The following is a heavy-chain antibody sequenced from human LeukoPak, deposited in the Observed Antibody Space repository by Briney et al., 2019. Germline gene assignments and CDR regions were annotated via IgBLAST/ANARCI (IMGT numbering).Heavy chain of an antibody. Sequence: ASQTLSLTCTVSGGSISSGDYYWSWIRRPPGKGLEWIGYTYYSGSTYYNPSLKSRVTISVDTSKNQFSLKLSSVTAADTAVYYCARDSIESYFDYWGQGTLVTVSS. V-gene: IGHV4-30-4*01. CDR2: TYYSGST. CDR1: GGSISSGDYY. J-gene: IGHJ4*02. CDR3: ARDSIESYFDY. D-gene: IGHD3-22*01.